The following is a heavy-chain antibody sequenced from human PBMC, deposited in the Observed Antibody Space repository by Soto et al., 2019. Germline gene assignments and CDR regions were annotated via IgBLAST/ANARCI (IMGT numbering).Heavy chain of an antibody. J-gene: IGHJ1*01. Sequence: QVQVVQSGAEVKKPGSSVKISCKASGRIFSSFPTSWVRQVPGQGLEWMGGVISASGSVTYAPKFQGRVTMTAVNSAGIGYMELTSLTSEDTAIYYCARVGSRDAYXXXLDQWGPGTMVTVSS. CDR3: ARVGSRDAYXXXLDQ. D-gene: IGHD1-26*01. V-gene: IGHV1-69*06. CDR2: VISASGSV. CDR1: GRIFSSFP.